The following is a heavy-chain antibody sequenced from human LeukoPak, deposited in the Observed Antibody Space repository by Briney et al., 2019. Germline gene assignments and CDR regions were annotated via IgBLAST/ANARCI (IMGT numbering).Heavy chain of an antibody. CDR1: GFTFSSHA. J-gene: IGHJ4*02. D-gene: IGHD3-10*01. Sequence: GGSLRLSCAASGFTFSSHAMSWVRQAPGKGLEWVSAISGSGGSTYYADSVKGRFTISRDNSKNTLYLQMNSLRAEDTAVYYCARGLFYGSGSFTFDYWGQGTLVTVSS. V-gene: IGHV3-23*01. CDR3: ARGLFYGSGSFTFDY. CDR2: ISGSGGST.